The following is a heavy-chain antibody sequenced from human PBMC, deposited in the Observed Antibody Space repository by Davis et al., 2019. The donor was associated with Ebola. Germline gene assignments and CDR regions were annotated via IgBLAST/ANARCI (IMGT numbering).Heavy chain of an antibody. D-gene: IGHD3-22*01. CDR2: ISYDGVTK. CDR3: ARDTRPLYYDSSGYYL. V-gene: IGHV3-30-3*01. J-gene: IGHJ1*01. Sequence: GESLKISCAASTVTFGVDAMSWVRQAPGKGLEWVAIISYDGVTKDYADSVRGRFTISRDNSKNTVYLQMNSLRAEDTAVYYCARDTRPLYYDSSGYYLWGQGTLVTVSS. CDR1: TVTFGVDA.